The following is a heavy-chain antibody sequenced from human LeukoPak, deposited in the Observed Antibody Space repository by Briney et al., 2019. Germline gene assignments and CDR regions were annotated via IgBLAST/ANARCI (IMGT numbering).Heavy chain of an antibody. J-gene: IGHJ6*03. V-gene: IGHV4-4*07. CDR3: ARLKFYDSTGYSPSHYMDV. CDR1: GGPIYSYY. CDR2: LYPGVST. Sequence: SETLSLTCTVSGGPIYSYYWSWIRQSAGKGLEWLGRLYPGVSTDYNPSLKSRVAMSLDTSKKQFALTLSAVTAADTAVYYCARLKFYDSTGYSPSHYMDVWGKGTTVTVSS. D-gene: IGHD3-22*01.